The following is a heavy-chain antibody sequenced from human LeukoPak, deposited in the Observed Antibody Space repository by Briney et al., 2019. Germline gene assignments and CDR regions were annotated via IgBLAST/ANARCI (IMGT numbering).Heavy chain of an antibody. J-gene: IGHJ4*02. V-gene: IGHV3-48*02. CDR2: ISSSSFIT. D-gene: IGHD6-13*01. CDR1: GFTFSNYW. CDR3: ARVGNLAAPGSFDH. Sequence: GGSLRLSCAASGFTFSNYWMNWVRQAPGKGLEWLSYISSSSFITHYADSVKGRFTISRDNVKSSLYLQMDSVRDEDTAMYYCARVGNLAAPGSFDHWGQGTLVTVSS.